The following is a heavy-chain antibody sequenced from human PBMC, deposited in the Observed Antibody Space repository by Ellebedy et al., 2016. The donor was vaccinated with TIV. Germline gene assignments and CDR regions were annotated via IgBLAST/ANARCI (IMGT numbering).Heavy chain of an antibody. Sequence: PGGSLRLSCAASGFTFSSYGMHWVRQAPGKGLEWVAVIWFDGSNKYHADSVKGRFTISRDNSKNTLYLQMNSLRAEDTAVYYCAKDYSGLRGLDVWGQGTTVTVSS. CDR1: GFTFSSYG. D-gene: IGHD5-12*01. CDR2: IWFDGSNK. J-gene: IGHJ6*02. V-gene: IGHV3-33*06. CDR3: AKDYSGLRGLDV.